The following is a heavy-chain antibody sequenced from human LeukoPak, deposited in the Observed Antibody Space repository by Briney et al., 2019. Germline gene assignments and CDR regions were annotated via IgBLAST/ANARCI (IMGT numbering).Heavy chain of an antibody. CDR3: ARDRRGMAAAGNLIDY. D-gene: IGHD6-13*01. V-gene: IGHV3-21*01. Sequence: GGSLRLSCAASGFAFSSYSMNWVRQAPGKGLEWVSSISSSSTSIYYADSMKGRFTISRDNAKSSLYLLMNRLSAEDTAMYYCARDRRGMAAAGNLIDYWGQGTLVTVSS. CDR2: ISSSSTSI. J-gene: IGHJ4*02. CDR1: GFAFSSYS.